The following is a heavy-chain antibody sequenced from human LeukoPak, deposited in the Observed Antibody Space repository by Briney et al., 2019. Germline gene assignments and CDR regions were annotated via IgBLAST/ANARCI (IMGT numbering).Heavy chain of an antibody. D-gene: IGHD1-26*01. V-gene: IGHV3-23*01. CDR1: GFTFSSYA. CDR2: ISGSGGST. Sequence: GGSLRLSCAASGFTFSSYAMSWVRQAPGKGLEWVSAISGSGGSTYSADSVKGRFTISRDNSKNTLYLQMNSLRAEDTAVYYCAREVGSSGEDNWFDPWGQGTLVTVSS. J-gene: IGHJ5*02. CDR3: AREVGSSGEDNWFDP.